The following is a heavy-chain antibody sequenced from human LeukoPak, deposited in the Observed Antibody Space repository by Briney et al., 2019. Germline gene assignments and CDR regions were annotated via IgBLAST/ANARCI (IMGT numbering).Heavy chain of an antibody. CDR1: GYTFTGYY. J-gene: IGHJ3*02. CDR3: ARDLRFGERGAFDI. Sequence: ASVKVSCKASGYTFTGYYMHWVRQAPGQGLEWMGWINPNSGGTNYAQKFQGWVTMTRDTSISTAYMELSRLRSDDTAVYYCARDLRFGERGAFDIWGQGTMVTVSS. V-gene: IGHV1-2*04. CDR2: INPNSGGT. D-gene: IGHD3-10*01.